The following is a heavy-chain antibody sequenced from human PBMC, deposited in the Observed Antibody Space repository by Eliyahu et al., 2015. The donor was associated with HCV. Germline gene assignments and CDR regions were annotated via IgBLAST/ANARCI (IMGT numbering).Heavy chain of an antibody. D-gene: IGHD5-12*01. CDR1: GGTFSSYA. V-gene: IGHV1-69*01. J-gene: IGHJ4*02. Sequence: EVKKPGSSVKVSCKASGGTFSSYALSWVRQAPGQGLXWMGGIIPIFGTANYAQKFQGRVTXTAXESTSTXXMEXSSLRSEDXAVYYCARDLVLSGYSANDGFDYWGQGTLVTVSS. CDR3: ARDLVLSGYSANDGFDY. CDR2: IIPIFGTA.